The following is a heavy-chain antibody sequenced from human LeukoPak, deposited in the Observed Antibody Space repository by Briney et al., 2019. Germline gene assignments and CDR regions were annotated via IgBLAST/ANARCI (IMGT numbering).Heavy chain of an antibody. V-gene: IGHV3-7*01. J-gene: IGHJ4*02. CDR3: ARVEDVVTVVYFDY. D-gene: IGHD2-21*02. Sequence: GGSLRLSCAASGFTFSNYWMSWVRQAPGKGLEWVANIKQDGSEKYYVDSVKGRFTISRDNAKNSLYLQMNSLRAEDTAVYYCARVEDVVTVVYFDYWGQGTLVTVSS. CDR1: GFTFSNYW. CDR2: IKQDGSEK.